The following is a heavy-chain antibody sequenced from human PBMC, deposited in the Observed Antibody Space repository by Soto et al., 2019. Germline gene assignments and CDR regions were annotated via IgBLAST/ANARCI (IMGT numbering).Heavy chain of an antibody. V-gene: IGHV4-34*01. CDR2: INHSGST. CDR3: ARGRGGYSYGGLDS. D-gene: IGHD5-18*01. Sequence: SETLSLTCAVYGGSFNAHYWSWIRQPPGKGLEWIGEINHSGSTNYNPSLKSRVGISVDTSKNLFSLNLGYVTAADTAVYYCARGRGGYSYGGLDSWGQGTLVTVSS. CDR1: GGSFNAHY. J-gene: IGHJ4*02.